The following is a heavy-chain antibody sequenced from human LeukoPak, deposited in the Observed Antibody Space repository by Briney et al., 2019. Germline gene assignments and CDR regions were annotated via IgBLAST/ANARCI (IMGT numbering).Heavy chain of an antibody. CDR2: ISGSGGST. J-gene: IGHJ4*02. D-gene: IGHD4-17*01. V-gene: IGHV3-23*01. Sequence: GGSLRLSCAASGFTFSSYAVSWVRQAPGKGLEWVSAISGSGGSTYYADSVKGRFSISRDNSKNTLYLQMNSLRAEDTAIYYCAKEGYYGDYWNGMFDYWGQGTLVTVSS. CDR3: AKEGYYGDYWNGMFDY. CDR1: GFTFSSYA.